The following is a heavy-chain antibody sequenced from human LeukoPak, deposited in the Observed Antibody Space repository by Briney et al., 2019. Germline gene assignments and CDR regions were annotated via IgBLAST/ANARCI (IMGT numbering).Heavy chain of an antibody. J-gene: IGHJ4*02. CDR1: GFTFSSYG. Sequence: GGSLRLSCAASGFTFSSYGMHWVRQAPGKGLEWVAVIWCDGSNKYYADSVKGRFTISRDNSKNTLYLQMNSLRAEDTAVYYCARDRIVGATTSGYWGQGTLVTVSS. CDR3: ARDRIVGATTSGY. V-gene: IGHV3-33*01. D-gene: IGHD1-26*01. CDR2: IWCDGSNK.